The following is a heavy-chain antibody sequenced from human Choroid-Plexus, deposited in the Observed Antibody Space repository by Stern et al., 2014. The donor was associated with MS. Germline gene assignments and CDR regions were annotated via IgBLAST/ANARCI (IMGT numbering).Heavy chain of an antibody. D-gene: IGHD2/OR15-2a*01. CDR3: AKDRQYLTYFFDH. Sequence: VQLVESGGGVVQPGRPLRLSWEASGFTFGSCAMHWVRPAPGQGLEWVAGVSYDGSNKYYADSVKVRFTISRDNSQNTLYMQMSSLRPEDTAVYYCAKDRQYLTYFFDHWGQGSLVTVSS. V-gene: IGHV3-30*18. CDR1: GFTFGSCA. J-gene: IGHJ5*02. CDR2: VSYDGSNK.